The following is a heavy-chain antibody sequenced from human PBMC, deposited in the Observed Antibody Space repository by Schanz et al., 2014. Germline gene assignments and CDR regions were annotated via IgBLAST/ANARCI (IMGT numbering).Heavy chain of an antibody. CDR1: GFSVGNKY. J-gene: IGHJ4*02. Sequence: EVQLLESGGGLVQPGGSLRLSCAASGFSVGNKYMNWVRQAPGKGLEWVSFIYIGGNTYYADSVKGRFTISRDNSKNTVYIQMNSLRPEDTAVYYCAKYRGYYRVSGSYRELEYWGQGTLVTVSS. CDR3: AKYRGYYRVSGSYRELEY. D-gene: IGHD3-10*01. CDR2: IYIGGNT. V-gene: IGHV3-66*01.